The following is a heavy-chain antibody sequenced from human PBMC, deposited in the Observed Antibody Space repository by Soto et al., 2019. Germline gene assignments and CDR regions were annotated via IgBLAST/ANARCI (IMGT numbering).Heavy chain of an antibody. CDR2: ISSSSSTI. CDR3: GRDASSVGAATSYMDV. V-gene: IGHV3-48*01. D-gene: IGHD2-15*01. J-gene: IGHJ6*03. Sequence: GGSLRLSCAASGFTFSSYSMNWFRQAPGKGLEWVSYISSSSSTIYYADSVKGRFTISRDNAKNSLYLQMNSLRAEDTAVYYCGRDASSVGAATSYMDVWGKGSTVSVSS. CDR1: GFTFSSYS.